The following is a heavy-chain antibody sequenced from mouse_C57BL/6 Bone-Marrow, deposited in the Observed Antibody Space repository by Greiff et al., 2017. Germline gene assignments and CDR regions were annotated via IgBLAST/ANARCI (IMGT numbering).Heavy chain of an antibody. CDR2: IDPENGDT. V-gene: IGHV14-4*01. CDR1: GFNIKDDY. CDR3: TTPTVVSHGWYFDV. J-gene: IGHJ1*03. Sequence: EVKLMESGAELVRPGASVKLSCTASGFNIKDDYMHWVKQRPEQGLEWIGWIDPENGDTEYASKFQGKATITADTSSNTAYLQLSSLTSEDTAVYYWTTPTVVSHGWYFDVWGTGTTVTVSS. D-gene: IGHD1-1*01.